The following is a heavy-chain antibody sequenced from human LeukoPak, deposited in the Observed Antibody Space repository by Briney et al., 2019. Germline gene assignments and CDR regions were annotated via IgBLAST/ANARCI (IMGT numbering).Heavy chain of an antibody. CDR2: ISYDGSNK. CDR3: AKDLGSGWPYYYYGMDV. V-gene: IGHV3-30*18. Sequence: GGSLRLSCAASGFTVSNNYMSWVRQAPGKGLEWVAVISYDGSNKYYADSVKGRFTISRDNSKNTLYLQMNSLRAEDTAVYYCAKDLGSGWPYYYYGMDVWGQGTTVTVSS. D-gene: IGHD6-19*01. J-gene: IGHJ6*02. CDR1: GFTVSNNY.